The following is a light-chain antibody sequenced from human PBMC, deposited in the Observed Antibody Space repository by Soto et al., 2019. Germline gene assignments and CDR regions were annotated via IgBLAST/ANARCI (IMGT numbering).Light chain of an antibody. Sequence: QLVLTQSPSASASLGASVKVTCTLTSEHSTYAIAWHRQQPEKGPRYLMRIYSDGSHVRGDGIPDRFLGSSSGAERHLTISSLQSDDEAEYYCQTWGAGSVVFGGGTKLTVL. CDR1: SEHSTYA. CDR2: IYSDGSH. CDR3: QTWGAGSVV. V-gene: IGLV4-69*01. J-gene: IGLJ2*01.